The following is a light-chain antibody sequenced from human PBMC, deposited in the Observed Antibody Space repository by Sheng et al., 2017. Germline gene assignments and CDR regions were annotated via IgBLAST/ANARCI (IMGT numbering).Light chain of an antibody. CDR1: SSDVGSYNL. CDR3: CSYAGSRNV. J-gene: IGLJ1*01. Sequence: QSALTQPASVSGSPGQSIIISCTGTSSDVGSYNLVSWYQQFPGKAPKLMIYEVTKRPSGVSNRFSGSKSSNTASLTISGLQAEDEADYYCCSYAGSRNVFGTGTKVTVL. CDR2: EVT. V-gene: IGLV2-23*02.